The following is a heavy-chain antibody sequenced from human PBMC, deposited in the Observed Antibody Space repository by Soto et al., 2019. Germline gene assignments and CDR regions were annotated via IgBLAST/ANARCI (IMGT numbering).Heavy chain of an antibody. CDR1: GFTFSSYW. CDR2: IGLDGSEK. V-gene: IGHV3-7*01. CDR3: ARGGSDMDV. Sequence: EGQLVESGGGLVQPGDSLRLSCAASGFTFSSYWMTWVRQAPGKGLEWVANIGLDGSEKHFVDSVKGRFTISRDNAKNSLYLQMNFLKAEDTAIYYCARGGSDMDVGGKGTTVTVSS. D-gene: IGHD3-10*01. J-gene: IGHJ6*03.